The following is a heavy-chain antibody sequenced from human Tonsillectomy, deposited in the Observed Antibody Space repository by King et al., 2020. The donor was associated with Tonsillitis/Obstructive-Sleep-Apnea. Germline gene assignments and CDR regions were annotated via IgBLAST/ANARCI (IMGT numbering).Heavy chain of an antibody. V-gene: IGHV4-31*03. CDR1: GGSISSGGYY. CDR3: ASGGVGAHDFDY. Sequence: QLQESGPGLVKPSQTLSLTCTVSGGSISSGGYYWSWIRQHPGKGLEWIGYIYYSGSTYYNPSLKSRVTISVDTSKNQFSLKLSSVTAAATAVYYCASGGVGAHDFDYWGQGTLVTVSS. D-gene: IGHD1-26*01. J-gene: IGHJ4*02. CDR2: IYYSGST.